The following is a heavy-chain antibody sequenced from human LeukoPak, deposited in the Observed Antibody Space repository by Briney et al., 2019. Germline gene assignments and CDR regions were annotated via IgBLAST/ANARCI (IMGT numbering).Heavy chain of an antibody. CDR2: ISSSSSYI. D-gene: IGHD2-2*01. Sequence: GGSLRLSCAASGFTFSSYSMNWVRQAPGKGLEWVSSISSSSSYIYYADSVKGRFTISRDNAKNSLYLQMNSLRAEDTAVYYCARDERGYCSSTSCNYFDYWGQGTLVTVSS. V-gene: IGHV3-21*01. CDR1: GFTFSSYS. J-gene: IGHJ4*02. CDR3: ARDERGYCSSTSCNYFDY.